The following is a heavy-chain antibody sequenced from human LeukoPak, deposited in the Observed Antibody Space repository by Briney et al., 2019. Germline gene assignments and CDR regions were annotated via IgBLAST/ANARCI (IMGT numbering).Heavy chain of an antibody. D-gene: IGHD4-23*01. CDR1: GFTFSSYA. Sequence: GGSLRLSCAASGFTFSSYAMSWVRQAPGKGLEWVSGISGSGSVTYNADSVKGRFTISRDNSKNTLYLQMGSLRAEDMAVYYCAINSKSRGLYYFDYWGQGTLVTVSS. CDR2: ISGSGSVT. J-gene: IGHJ4*02. CDR3: AINSKSRGLYYFDY. V-gene: IGHV3-23*01.